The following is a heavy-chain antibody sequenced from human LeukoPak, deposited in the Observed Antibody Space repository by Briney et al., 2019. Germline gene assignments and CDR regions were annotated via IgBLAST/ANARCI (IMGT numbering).Heavy chain of an antibody. V-gene: IGHV3-73*01. CDR2: IRSKANNYAT. CDR1: GFTFSDSA. CDR3: TRLVGDSSGYYGDY. J-gene: IGHJ4*02. Sequence: GGSLRLSCAASGFTFSDSAMHWVRQASGKGLEWVGRIRSKANNYATAYAASVKGRFTISRDDSKNTAYLQMNSLKTEDTAVYYCTRLVGDSSGYYGDYWGQGTLVTVSS. D-gene: IGHD3-22*01.